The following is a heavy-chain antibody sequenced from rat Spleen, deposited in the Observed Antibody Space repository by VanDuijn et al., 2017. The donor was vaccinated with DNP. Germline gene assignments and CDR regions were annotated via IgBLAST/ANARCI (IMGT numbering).Heavy chain of an antibody. D-gene: IGHD1-9*01. CDR2: LSPSGGSS. J-gene: IGHJ2*01. CDR1: GFTFSDYN. V-gene: IGHV5-20*01. CDR3: TTESTYYGYFDY. Sequence: EVQLVESGGDLVQPGRSLKLSCVASGFTFSDYNLAWVRQAPMKGLEWVASLSPSGGSSYYRDSVKGRFTISRDNAKSSLYLQMDSLRSEDTATYYCTTESTYYGYFDYWGQGVMVPVSS.